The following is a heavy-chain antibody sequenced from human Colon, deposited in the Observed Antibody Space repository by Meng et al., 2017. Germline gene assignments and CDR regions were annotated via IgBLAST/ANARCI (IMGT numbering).Heavy chain of an antibody. V-gene: IGHV3-30*04. CDR3: ARSVGPTWFYGMDV. J-gene: IGHJ6*02. Sequence: GESLKISCAASGFTFGSYAMHWVRQAPGKGLEWVAVISYDGNNKFYADSMKGRFTISRDKSKNTMYLQMDSLRGEDTAVYYCARSVGPTWFYGMDVWGQGTTVTVSS. CDR2: ISYDGNNK. D-gene: IGHD1-26*01. CDR1: GFTFGSYA.